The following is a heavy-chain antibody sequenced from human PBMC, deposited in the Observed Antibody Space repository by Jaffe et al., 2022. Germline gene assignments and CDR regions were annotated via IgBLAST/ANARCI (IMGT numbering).Heavy chain of an antibody. D-gene: IGHD3-16*02. Sequence: EVQLLESGGGLVQPGGSLRLSCAASGFTFSSYAMSWVRQAPGKGLEWVSAISGSGGSTYYADSVKGRFTISRDNSKNTLYLQMNSLRAEDTAVYYCVRGLYDYIWGSYRYTGPGDYWGQGTLVTVSS. CDR1: GFTFSSYA. CDR2: ISGSGGST. J-gene: IGHJ4*02. CDR3: VRGLYDYIWGSYRYTGPGDY. V-gene: IGHV3-23*01.